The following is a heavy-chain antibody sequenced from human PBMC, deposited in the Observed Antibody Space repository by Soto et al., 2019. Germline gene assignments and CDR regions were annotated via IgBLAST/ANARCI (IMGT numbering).Heavy chain of an antibody. CDR3: ARCEYNFSNWFDP. CDR1: GCTFTSYG. J-gene: IGHJ5*02. D-gene: IGHD6-6*01. Sequence: ASVKVSCKASGCTFTSYGISWVRQAPGQGLEWMGWISAYNVNTKYAQKLQGRVTMTTDTCTSTAYMELRSLRSDDTAVYYCARCEYNFSNWFDPWGQGTRVTVSS. V-gene: IGHV1-18*04. CDR2: ISAYNVNT.